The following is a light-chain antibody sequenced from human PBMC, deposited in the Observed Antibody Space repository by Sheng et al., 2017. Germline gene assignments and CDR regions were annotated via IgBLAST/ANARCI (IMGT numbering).Light chain of an antibody. CDR2: RNN. CDR3: AAWDDSLSGWV. CDR1: RYNIENNY. J-gene: IGLJ3*02. V-gene: IGLV1-47*01. Sequence: QSVLPQPPSASGTPGQRVTISCSGSRYNIENNYVYWYQQLPGTAPKLLIYRNNQRPSGVPDRFVWLQVWHLSLPRPSGRAPGPRYEADYYCAAWDDSLSGWVFGRRDQGDR.